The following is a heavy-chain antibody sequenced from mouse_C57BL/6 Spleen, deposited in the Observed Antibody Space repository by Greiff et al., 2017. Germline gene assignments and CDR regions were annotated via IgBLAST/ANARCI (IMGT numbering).Heavy chain of an antibody. Sequence: EVKLVESGGGLVKPGGSLKLSCAASGFTFSSYAMSWVRQTPEKRLEWVATISDGGSYTYYPDNVKGRFTISRDNAKNNLYLQMSHLKSEDTAMYYCAREEGLRRGYFDYWGQGTTLTVSS. J-gene: IGHJ2*01. CDR3: AREEGLRRGYFDY. CDR2: ISDGGSYT. D-gene: IGHD2-4*01. V-gene: IGHV5-4*01. CDR1: GFTFSSYA.